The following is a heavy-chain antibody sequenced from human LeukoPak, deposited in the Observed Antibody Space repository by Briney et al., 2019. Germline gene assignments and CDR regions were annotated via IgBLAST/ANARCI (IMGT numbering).Heavy chain of an antibody. CDR3: ARDSSSWYYYYYGMDV. D-gene: IGHD6-13*01. Sequence: ASVKVSCKASGYTFTSYGISWVRQAPGQGLEWMGWISAYNGNTNYAQKLQGRVTMTTDTSTSTAYMELRSLRSDDTAVYYCARDSSSWYYYYYGMDVWGQRTTVTVSS. CDR2: ISAYNGNT. V-gene: IGHV1-18*01. J-gene: IGHJ6*02. CDR1: GYTFTSYG.